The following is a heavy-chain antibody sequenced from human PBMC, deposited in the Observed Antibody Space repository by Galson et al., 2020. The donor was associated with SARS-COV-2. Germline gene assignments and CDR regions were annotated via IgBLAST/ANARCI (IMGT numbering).Heavy chain of an antibody. CDR3: AKDTEDIAAAGTGYFDY. J-gene: IGHJ4*02. CDR1: GFTFDDYA. Sequence: GGSLSLSCAASGFTFDDYAMHWVRQAPGKGLEWVSGISWNSGSIGYADSVKGRFTISRDNAKNSLYLQMNSLRAEDTALYYCAKDTEDIAAAGTGYFDYWGQGTLVTVSS. V-gene: IGHV3-9*01. CDR2: ISWNSGSI. D-gene: IGHD6-13*01.